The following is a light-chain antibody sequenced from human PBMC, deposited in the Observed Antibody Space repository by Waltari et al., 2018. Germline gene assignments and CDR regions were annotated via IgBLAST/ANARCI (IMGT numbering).Light chain of an antibody. CDR3: QQYNNWPRV. CDR2: DSS. Sequence: EIVMTQSPATMSVSPGERATLSCRASQSVSSNLVWYQQKPGQAPRPLIYDSSTRATGIPARFSGSGSWTEFTLTISSLQSEDFAVYPLQQYNNWPRVFGPGTKVDIK. J-gene: IGKJ3*01. CDR1: QSVSSN. V-gene: IGKV3-15*01.